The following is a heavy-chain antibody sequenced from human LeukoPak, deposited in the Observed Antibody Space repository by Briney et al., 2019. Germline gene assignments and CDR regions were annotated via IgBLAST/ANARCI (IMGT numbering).Heavy chain of an antibody. V-gene: IGHV3-74*01. CDR1: GFTFSNSW. D-gene: IGHD5-12*01. J-gene: IGHJ4*02. CDR2: INSDGSDT. CDR3: ARGGEGY. Sequence: GGSLRLSWAAPGFTFSNSWMHWARKAPGKGLVWVSRINSDGSDTSYADSVKGRFTISRDNAKNTLYLQMHSLRAEDTAVYYCARGGEGYWGQGTLVTVSS.